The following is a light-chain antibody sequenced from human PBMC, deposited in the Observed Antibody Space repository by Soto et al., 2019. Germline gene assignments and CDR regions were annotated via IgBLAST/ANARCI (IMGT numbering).Light chain of an antibody. J-gene: IGKJ4*01. CDR2: DAS. Sequence: EIVLTQSPATLSLSPGERATLSYRASQSVSSYSAWYQQKPGQAPRLLIYDASNRATGIPARFSGSGPGTYFTLTISSLEPADFAVYSCQQRSNWPLTFGGGTKVEIK. CDR1: QSVSSY. CDR3: QQRSNWPLT. V-gene: IGKV3-11*01.